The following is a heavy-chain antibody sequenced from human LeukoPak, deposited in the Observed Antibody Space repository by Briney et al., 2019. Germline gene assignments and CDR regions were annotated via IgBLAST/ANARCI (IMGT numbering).Heavy chain of an antibody. CDR1: GFTFSSYS. Sequence: PGGSLRVSCAASGFTFSSYSMNWVRQAPGKGLEWVSSITSSSSYMSYADSVKGRFTISRDNAKNSLYLQMNSPGAEDTAVYYCARASIKWLRSSFDSWGQGTLVTVSS. V-gene: IGHV3-21*01. CDR3: ARASIKWLRSSFDS. CDR2: ITSSSSYM. J-gene: IGHJ4*02. D-gene: IGHD5-12*01.